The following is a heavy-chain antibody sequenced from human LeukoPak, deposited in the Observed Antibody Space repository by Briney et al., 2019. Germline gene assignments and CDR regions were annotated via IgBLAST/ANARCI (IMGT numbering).Heavy chain of an antibody. Sequence: GGSLRLFCAASGFTFSSCEKKWVRQAPGKGLEGVSDVSSSRSTIYYEESLRGRFTIPRDNAQNPLYLQMNSLRAEDTAVYHCAREEGSGSYHYYYYGMDVWGQGPTVTVSS. CDR3: AREEGSGSYHYYYYGMDV. D-gene: IGHD1-26*01. CDR1: GFTFSSCE. CDR2: VSSSRSTI. J-gene: IGHJ6*02. V-gene: IGHV3-48*03.